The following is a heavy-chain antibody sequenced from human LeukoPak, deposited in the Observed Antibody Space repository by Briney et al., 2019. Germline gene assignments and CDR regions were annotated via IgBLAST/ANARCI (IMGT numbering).Heavy chain of an antibody. V-gene: IGHV1-46*01. CDR3: AASIAITFSPNRDAFDI. CDR2: INPSGGST. D-gene: IGHD3-16*01. J-gene: IGHJ3*02. CDR1: GYTFTSYY. Sequence: GASVKVSCKASGYTFTSYYMHWVRQAPGQGLEWLGIINPSGGSTSYAQKFQGRVTMTRDTSTSTVYMELSSLRSEDTAVYYCAASIAITFSPNRDAFDIWGQGTMVTVSS.